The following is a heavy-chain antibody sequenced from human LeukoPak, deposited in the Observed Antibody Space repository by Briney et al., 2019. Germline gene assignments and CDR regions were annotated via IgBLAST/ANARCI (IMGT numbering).Heavy chain of an antibody. Sequence: ASVKVSCKASGYTFTSYDINWVRQATGQGLEWMGWMNPNSGNTGCAQKFQGRVTMTRNTSISTAYMELSSLRSEDTAVYYCARVVTIFGVVIRVFDYWGQGTLVTVSS. J-gene: IGHJ4*02. D-gene: IGHD3-3*01. CDR2: MNPNSGNT. V-gene: IGHV1-8*01. CDR3: ARVVTIFGVVIRVFDY. CDR1: GYTFTSYD.